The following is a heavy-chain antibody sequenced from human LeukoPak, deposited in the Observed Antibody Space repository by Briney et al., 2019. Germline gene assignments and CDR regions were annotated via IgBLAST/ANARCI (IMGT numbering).Heavy chain of an antibody. CDR3: AKDDRWLQFCC. Sequence: SGESLRLSCAVSGFSFSSYTMNWVRQAPGKGLEWVAGIIPSGPTTYHAGAVRARFTISRANSRNPVSLQMNSLRAEDCAVYYCAKDDRWLQFCCWGQGTLVTVSA. D-gene: IGHD5-24*01. V-gene: IGHV3-23*01. J-gene: IGHJ4*02. CDR2: IIPSGPTT. CDR1: GFSFSSYT.